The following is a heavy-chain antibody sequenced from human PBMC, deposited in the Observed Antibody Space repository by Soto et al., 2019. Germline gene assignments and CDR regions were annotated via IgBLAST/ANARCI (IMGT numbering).Heavy chain of an antibody. CDR3: ASSYGSGYRALDY. D-gene: IGHD3-10*01. CDR1: GDTFNFYS. J-gene: IGHJ4*02. V-gene: IGHV1-69*02. Sequence: QVQLVQSGAEVKRPGSSVKVSCKASGDTFNFYSINWVRQAPGLGLEWMGRVNPIVSMSNYAQKFQGRVTMTHDMSTSTAYMALSSLRSEDTAIYYCASSYGSGYRALDYWGQGALVTVSS. CDR2: VNPIVSMS.